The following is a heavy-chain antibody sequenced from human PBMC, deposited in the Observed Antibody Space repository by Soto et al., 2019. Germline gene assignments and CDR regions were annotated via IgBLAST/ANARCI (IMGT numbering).Heavy chain of an antibody. CDR2: ISGGGTTV. Sequence: GGSLRLSCAASGFAFSDFYMSWTRQAPGKRLEWISYISGGGTTVFYADSVKGRFTISRDNAQKSLYLQMDSLTSEDTAIYYCARDREPSVYHGMAVWGQGTTVTVSS. CDR3: ARDREPSVYHGMAV. J-gene: IGHJ6*02. V-gene: IGHV3-11*01. CDR1: GFAFSDFY.